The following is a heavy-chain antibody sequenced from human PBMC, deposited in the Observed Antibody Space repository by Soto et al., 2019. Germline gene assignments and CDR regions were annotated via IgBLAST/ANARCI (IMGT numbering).Heavy chain of an antibody. Sequence: QVQLVESGGGVVQPGRSLRLSCAASGFTFSSYAMHWVRQAPGKGLEWVAVISYDGSNKYYADSVKGRFTISRDNSKNTLYLQMNSLIAEDTAVYYCARDGLGYCSGGSCYYGYFDYWGQGTLVTVSS. CDR1: GFTFSSYA. D-gene: IGHD2-15*01. V-gene: IGHV3-30-3*01. J-gene: IGHJ4*02. CDR2: ISYDGSNK. CDR3: ARDGLGYCSGGSCYYGYFDY.